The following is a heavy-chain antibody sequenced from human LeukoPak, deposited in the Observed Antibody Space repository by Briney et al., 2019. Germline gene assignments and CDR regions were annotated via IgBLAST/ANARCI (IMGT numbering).Heavy chain of an antibody. V-gene: IGHV3-9*01. CDR2: ISWNSGSI. J-gene: IGHJ4*02. CDR3: AKDMGGYGSGSYYHY. Sequence: GGSLRLSCAASGYTFDDYAMHWVRQAPGKGLEWVSGISWNSGSIGYADSVKGRFTISRDNAKNSLYLQMNSLRAEDTALYYCAKDMGGYGSGSYYHYWGQGTLVTVSS. CDR1: GYTFDDYA. D-gene: IGHD3-10*01.